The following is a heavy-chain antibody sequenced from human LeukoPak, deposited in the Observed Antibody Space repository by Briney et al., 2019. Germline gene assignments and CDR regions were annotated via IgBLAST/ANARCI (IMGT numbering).Heavy chain of an antibody. CDR1: GFTFSSYG. CDR2: IWDDGSEK. J-gene: IGHJ4*02. Sequence: GTSLRLSCAASGFTFSSYGMHWVRQAPGKGLEWVAVIWDDGSEKYYADSVKGRFTISRDNAKNSLYLQMDSLRAEETAVYYCAKDSHDSSGYYFFNYWGQGTLVTVSS. D-gene: IGHD3-22*01. V-gene: IGHV3-33*06. CDR3: AKDSHDSSGYYFFNY.